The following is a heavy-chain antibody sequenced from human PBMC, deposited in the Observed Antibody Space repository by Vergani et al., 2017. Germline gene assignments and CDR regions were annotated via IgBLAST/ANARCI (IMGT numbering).Heavy chain of an antibody. CDR1: GYSFTSYW. D-gene: IGHD2-15*01. Sequence: EVQLVQSGAEVKKPGESLKISCKGSGYSFTSYWIGWVRQMPGKGLKWMGIIYPGDSDTRYSPSFQGQVTISADKSISPAYLQWSSLKASDTAMYYCARRSLFGYCSGGSCYSGWFDPWGQGTLVTVSS. V-gene: IGHV5-51*01. CDR2: IYPGDSDT. CDR3: ARRSLFGYCSGGSCYSGWFDP. J-gene: IGHJ5*02.